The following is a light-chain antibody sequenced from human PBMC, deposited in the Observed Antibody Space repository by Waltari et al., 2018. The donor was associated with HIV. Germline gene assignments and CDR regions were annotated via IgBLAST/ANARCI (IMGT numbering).Light chain of an antibody. V-gene: IGKV1-5*03. CDR3: QQYNTFPLT. J-gene: IGKJ4*01. CDR1: QSSRSW. Sequence: DIQMTQSPSTLSASVGDRVTLTCRASQSSRSWLAWYQQKPGKAPRLLIYKASSVENGVPSRFSGSGSGTDFSLTISDVQPDDFATYYCQQYNTFPLTFGGGTKVEIK. CDR2: KAS.